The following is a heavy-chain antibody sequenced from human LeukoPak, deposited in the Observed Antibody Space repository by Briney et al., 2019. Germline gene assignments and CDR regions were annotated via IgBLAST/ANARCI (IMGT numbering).Heavy chain of an antibody. D-gene: IGHD4-17*01. V-gene: IGHV1-2*02. CDR3: VTATVTHTRDP. CDR1: GYTFSEFY. Sequence: ASVKVSCQTSGYTFSEFYLHSVRQAPGQGLEWMGWLNPYTGATITAQRFQGRVTLTWDTSIATGFMELTSLRSDDTAVYYCVTATVTHTRDPWGQGTLVTVSS. CDR2: LNPYTGAT. J-gene: IGHJ5*02.